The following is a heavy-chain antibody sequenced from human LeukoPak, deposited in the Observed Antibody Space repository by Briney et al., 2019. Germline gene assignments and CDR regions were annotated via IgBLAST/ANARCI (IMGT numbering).Heavy chain of an antibody. V-gene: IGHV4-59*01. CDR1: GGSISSYY. CDR2: IYYSGST. J-gene: IGHJ4*02. D-gene: IGHD6-19*01. Sequence: PSETLSLTCTVSGGSISSYYWSWIRQPPGKGLEWIGSIYYSGSTNYNPSLKSRVTISVDTSKNPFSLKLSSVTAADTAVYYCARAGYSSGWTKVDYWGQGTLVTVSS. CDR3: ARAGYSSGWTKVDY.